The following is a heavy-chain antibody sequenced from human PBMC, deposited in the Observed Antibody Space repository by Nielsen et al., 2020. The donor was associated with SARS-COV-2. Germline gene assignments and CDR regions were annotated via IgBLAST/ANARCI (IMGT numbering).Heavy chain of an antibody. CDR3: ARIRDYYDSSGYYLFDYGMDV. Sequence: ESLKISCAASGFTFSNAWMSWIRQPPGKALEWLAHIFSNDEKSYSTSLKSRLTISKDTSKSQVVLTMTNMDPVDTATYYCARIRDYYDSSGYYLFDYGMDVWGQGTTVTVSS. D-gene: IGHD3-22*01. CDR2: IFSNDEK. J-gene: IGHJ6*02. CDR1: GFTFSNAWM. V-gene: IGHV2-26*01.